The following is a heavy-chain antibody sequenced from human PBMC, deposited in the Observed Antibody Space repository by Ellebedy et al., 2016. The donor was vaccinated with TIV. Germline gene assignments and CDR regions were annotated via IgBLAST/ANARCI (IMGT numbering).Heavy chain of an antibody. CDR1: GGSISSSSYY. V-gene: IGHV3-11*04. CDR3: ARDMTDYGDLNWYFDL. J-gene: IGHJ2*01. D-gene: IGHD4-17*01. CDR2: ISSSGSTI. Sequence: LSLTCTVSGGSISSSSYYWGWIRQPPGKGLEWVSYISSSGSTIYYADSVRGRSTISRDNAKNALYLQMNSLRDEDTAVYYCARDMTDYGDLNWYFDLWGRGTLVTVSS.